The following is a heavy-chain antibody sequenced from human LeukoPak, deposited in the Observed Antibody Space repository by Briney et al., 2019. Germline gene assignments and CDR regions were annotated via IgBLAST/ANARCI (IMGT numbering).Heavy chain of an antibody. J-gene: IGHJ5*02. Sequence: SETLSLTCAVSGDSITNNNDHWGWIRQPPGKGLEWIGNVHYRGTTYYNPSLKSRLTVSVDPSKNEFSLNLMSVTAADTAVYYCARNDFWSGAHPPVAPWGQGILVTVSS. D-gene: IGHD3-3*01. CDR3: ARNDFWSGAHPPVAP. CDR1: GDSITNNNDH. V-gene: IGHV4-39*01. CDR2: VHYRGTT.